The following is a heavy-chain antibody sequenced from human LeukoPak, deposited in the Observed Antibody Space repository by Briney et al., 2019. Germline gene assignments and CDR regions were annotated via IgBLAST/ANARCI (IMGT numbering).Heavy chain of an antibody. CDR1: GFTFSSYA. CDR3: AKGGRRVATISSGDY. CDR2: ISYDGSNK. V-gene: IGHV3-30-3*01. J-gene: IGHJ4*02. Sequence: GGSLRLSCAASGFTFSSYAMHWVRQAPGKGLEWVAVISYDGSNKYYADSVKGRFTISRDNSKNTLYLQMNSLRAEDTAVYYCAKGGRRVATISSGDYWGQGTLVTVSS. D-gene: IGHD5-12*01.